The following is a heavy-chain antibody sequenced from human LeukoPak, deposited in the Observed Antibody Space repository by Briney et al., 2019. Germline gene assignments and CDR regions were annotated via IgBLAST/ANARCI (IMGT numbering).Heavy chain of an antibody. CDR2: ISGSGGST. J-gene: IGHJ4*02. CDR3: AKDQGRSVVVDATGY. Sequence: PGGSLRLSCAASGFTFSCYAMSWVRQAPGKGLEWVSAISGSGGSTYYADSVKGRFTISRDNSKNTLYLQMNSLRAEDTAVYHCAKDQGRSVVVDATGYWGQGTLVTVSS. D-gene: IGHD2-15*01. CDR1: GFTFSCYA. V-gene: IGHV3-23*01.